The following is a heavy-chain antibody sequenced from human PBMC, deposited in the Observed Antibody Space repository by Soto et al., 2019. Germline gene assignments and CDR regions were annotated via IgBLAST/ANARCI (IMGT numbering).Heavy chain of an antibody. CDR1: GFAFSNFG. V-gene: IGHV3-30*03. Sequence: QVQLVESGGGVVQPGRSLRLSCKASGFAFSNFGMHWVRQTPGKGLEWVAIITSAGSNIYYGDSVKGRSTISRDDSKSTLYLEMNDLRPEDTAVYYCSSHGDFVSWGQGTLVTVSS. CDR3: SSHGDFVS. CDR2: ITSAGSNI. J-gene: IGHJ4*02.